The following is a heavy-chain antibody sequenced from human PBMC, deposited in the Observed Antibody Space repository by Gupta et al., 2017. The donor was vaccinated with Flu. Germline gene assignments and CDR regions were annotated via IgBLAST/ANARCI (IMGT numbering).Heavy chain of an antibody. J-gene: IGHJ4*02. Sequence: HVQLVQSGAEVKKPGASVKLSCKVSGYSLSDFSIPWVRQAPGKGLEWMGGFDAEDGETIYAQIFQGRISMTEDTSTDTAHMELTSLRSEDTAVYFCAAIHHSYGRPFDHWGQGNLVTVSS. V-gene: IGHV1-24*01. CDR2: FDAEDGET. D-gene: IGHD5-18*01. CDR3: AAIHHSYGRPFDH. CDR1: GYSLSDFS.